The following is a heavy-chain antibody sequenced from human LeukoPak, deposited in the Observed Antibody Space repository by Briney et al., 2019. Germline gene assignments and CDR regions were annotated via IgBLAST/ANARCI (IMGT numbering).Heavy chain of an antibody. V-gene: IGHV3-7*01. Sequence: GGSLRLSCATSGFTFNNYYMTWVRQAPGKGLEWVAHIMEDGSEKHYVDSVKGRFTISRDNAKNSLYLQMNSLRAEDTAVYYCARVWKDCSSTSCQYYFDYWGQGTLVTVSS. CDR1: GFTFNNYY. D-gene: IGHD2-2*01. J-gene: IGHJ4*02. CDR3: ARVWKDCSSTSCQYYFDY. CDR2: IMEDGSEK.